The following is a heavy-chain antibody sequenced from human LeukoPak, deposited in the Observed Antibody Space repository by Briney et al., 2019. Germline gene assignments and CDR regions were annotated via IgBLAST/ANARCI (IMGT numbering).Heavy chain of an antibody. CDR1: GYTFTSYG. CDR3: ARDPPSSYSGSYYPYYYYGMDV. V-gene: IGHV1-18*01. CDR2: ISAYNGNT. J-gene: IGHJ6*02. D-gene: IGHD1-26*01. Sequence: GSVKVSCKASGYTFTSYGISWVRQTPGQGLEWMGWISAYNGNTNYAQKLQGRVTMTTDTSTSTAYMELRSLRSDDTAVYYCARDPPSSYSGSYYPYYYYGMDVWGQGTTVTVSS.